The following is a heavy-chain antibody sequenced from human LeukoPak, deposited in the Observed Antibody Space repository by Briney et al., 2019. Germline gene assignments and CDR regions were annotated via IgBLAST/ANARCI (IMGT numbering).Heavy chain of an antibody. D-gene: IGHD6-6*01. J-gene: IGHJ4*02. CDR1: GYTFTGYY. Sequence: ASVKVSCKASGYTFTGYYMHWVRQAPGQGLEWIGWINPNSGGTNYAQKFQGRVTMTRDTSISTAYMELSSLRSEDTAVYYCLKEVAVGSSSAFDYWGQGTLVTVSS. CDR2: INPNSGGT. CDR3: LKEVAVGSSSAFDY. V-gene: IGHV1-2*02.